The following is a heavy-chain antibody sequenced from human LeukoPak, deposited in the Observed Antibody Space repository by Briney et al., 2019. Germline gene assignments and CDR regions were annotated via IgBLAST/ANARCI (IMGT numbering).Heavy chain of an antibody. J-gene: IGHJ3*02. CDR2: INHSGST. Sequence: SETLSLTCTVSGGSISSSSYYWGWIRQPPGKGLEWIGEINHSGSTNYNPSLKSRVTISVDTSKNQFSLKLSSVTAADTAVYYCARGPYYGDYRFRRGSAFDIWGQGTMVTVSS. D-gene: IGHD4-17*01. CDR1: GGSISSSSYY. V-gene: IGHV4-39*07. CDR3: ARGPYYGDYRFRRGSAFDI.